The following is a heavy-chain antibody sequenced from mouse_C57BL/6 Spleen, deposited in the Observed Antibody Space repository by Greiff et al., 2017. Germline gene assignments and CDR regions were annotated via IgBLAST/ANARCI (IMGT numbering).Heavy chain of an antibody. CDR2: ISGGGGNT. J-gene: IGHJ2*01. D-gene: IGHD1-1*01. V-gene: IGHV5-9*01. CDR3: ARNHYGSSHFDY. CDR1: GFTFSSYT. Sequence: EVQGVESGGGLVKPGGSLKLSCAASGFTFSSYTMSWVRQTPEKRLEWVATISGGGGNTYYPDSVKGRFTISRDNAKNTLYLQMSSLRSEDTALYYCARNHYGSSHFDYWGQGTTLTVSS.